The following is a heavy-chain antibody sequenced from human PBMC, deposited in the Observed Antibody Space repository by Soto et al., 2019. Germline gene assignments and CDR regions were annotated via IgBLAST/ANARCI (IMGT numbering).Heavy chain of an antibody. V-gene: IGHV3-11*01. CDR2: INSSGGAI. D-gene: IGHD6-13*01. CDR3: ARDPQYSSSPHDY. J-gene: IGHJ4*02. Sequence: QVQLVESGGGLVKPGGSLRLSCAASGFTFSEHYMSWIRQAPGKGLEWVSHINSSGGAIYYADSVKGQFTISRDNAKNSLYLQVNSLRADDTAVYYCARDPQYSSSPHDYWGQGTLVTVSS. CDR1: GFTFSEHY.